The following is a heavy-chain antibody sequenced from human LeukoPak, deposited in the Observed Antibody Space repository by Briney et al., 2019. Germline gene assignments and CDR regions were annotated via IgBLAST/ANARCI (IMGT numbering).Heavy chain of an antibody. D-gene: IGHD5-18*01. V-gene: IGHV3-23*01. Sequence: GGSLRLSCAASAFTFRPYAMIWVRQAPGKGLEWVSSVSGSGGSTYYADSVKGRFTISRDNSNNTLYLQMNSPRAEDTAVYYCAKGAASRGYTYVANWGQGTLVTVSS. CDR1: AFTFRPYA. J-gene: IGHJ4*02. CDR2: VSGSGGST. CDR3: AKGAASRGYTYVAN.